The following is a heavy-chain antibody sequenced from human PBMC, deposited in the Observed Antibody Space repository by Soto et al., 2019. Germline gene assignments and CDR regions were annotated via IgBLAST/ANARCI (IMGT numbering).Heavy chain of an antibody. V-gene: IGHV1-18*04. D-gene: IGHD6-19*01. CDR2: ISGYNGNT. CDR3: ARVLGIAVAADY. CDR1: GHTFTSYS. J-gene: IGHJ4*02. Sequence: GASVKVSCKASGHTFTSYSINWVRQAPGQGLEWMGWISGYNGNTNYAQKFQGRVTMTTDTSTSTVYMELRSLRSDDTAVYYCARVLGIAVAADYWGQGTLVTVSS.